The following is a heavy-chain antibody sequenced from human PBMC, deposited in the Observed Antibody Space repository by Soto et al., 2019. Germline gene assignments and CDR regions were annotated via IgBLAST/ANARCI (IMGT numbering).Heavy chain of an antibody. J-gene: IGHJ4*02. CDR2: IFHDGTA. CDR3: ARLVYDTRLNYMYFDF. V-gene: IGHV4-4*02. Sequence: SETLSLTCAVSGVSISSGNWWTWVRQTPQRGLEYIGEIFHDGTANYYPSFERRVAISVDTSKNQFFLKLTSVTAADTAIYFCARLVYDTRLNYMYFDFWGQGVLVTVSS. D-gene: IGHD2-8*01. CDR1: GVSISSGNW.